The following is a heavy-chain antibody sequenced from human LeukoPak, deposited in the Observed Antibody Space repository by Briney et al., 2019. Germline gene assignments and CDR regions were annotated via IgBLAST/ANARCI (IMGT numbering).Heavy chain of an antibody. Sequence: GGSLRLSCTASGFTFRTYGMVWVRQAPGKGLEWVAVIWYDGSNENYADSVKGRFSISRDNSKSTLFLQMNSLRVEDTAVYYCSRGKILGDDFDYWGQGTLVTVSS. CDR1: GFTFRTYG. V-gene: IGHV3-33*01. J-gene: IGHJ4*02. D-gene: IGHD2-21*02. CDR2: IWYDGSNE. CDR3: SRGKILGDDFDY.